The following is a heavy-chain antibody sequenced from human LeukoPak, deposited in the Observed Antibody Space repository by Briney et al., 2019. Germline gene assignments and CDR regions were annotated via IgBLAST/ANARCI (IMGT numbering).Heavy chain of an antibody. CDR1: GFTFSSTW. CDR3: AKADITFSVDIVAAIKRPGPSSELDY. D-gene: IGHD5-12*01. CDR2: LSYDGSNK. Sequence: GGSLRLSCAASGFTFSSTWMSWVRQAPGKGLEWVAVLSYDGSNKYYAESVKGRFTISRDNSKNTLYLQMNSLRPEDTAVYYCAKADITFSVDIVAAIKRPGPSSELDYWGQGTLVTVSS. J-gene: IGHJ4*02. V-gene: IGHV3-30*18.